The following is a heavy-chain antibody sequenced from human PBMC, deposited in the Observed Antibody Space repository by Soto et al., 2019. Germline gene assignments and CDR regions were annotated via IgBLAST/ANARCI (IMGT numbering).Heavy chain of an antibody. J-gene: IGHJ6*03. CDR2: ISAYNGNT. CDR3: ARAHFNPAYYYYMDV. CDR1: GYTFTSYG. V-gene: IGHV1-18*01. Sequence: ASVKVSCKASGYTFTSYGISWVRQAPGQGLEWMGWISAYNGNTNYAQKLQGRVTMTTDTSTSTAYMELRSLRSDDTAVYYCARAHFNPAYYYYMDVWGKGTTVTVFS.